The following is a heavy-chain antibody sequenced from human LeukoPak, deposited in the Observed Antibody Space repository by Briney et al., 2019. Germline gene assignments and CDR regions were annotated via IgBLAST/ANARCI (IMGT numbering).Heavy chain of an antibody. D-gene: IGHD3-3*01. Sequence: ASVKVSCKASGYTFTSYGISWVRQAPGQGLEWMGWISAYNGNTNYAQKLQGRVTMTEDTSTDTAYMELSSLRSEDTAVYYCATDPFITIFGVVTGRAFDIWGQGTMVTVSS. V-gene: IGHV1-18*01. CDR2: ISAYNGNT. J-gene: IGHJ3*02. CDR1: GYTFTSYG. CDR3: ATDPFITIFGVVTGRAFDI.